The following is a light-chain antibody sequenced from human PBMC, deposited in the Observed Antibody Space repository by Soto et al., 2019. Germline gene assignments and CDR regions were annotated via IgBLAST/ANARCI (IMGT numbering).Light chain of an antibody. CDR2: DVS. CDR3: SSYTSGSTYV. CDR1: SSDVGGYNY. V-gene: IGLV2-14*01. Sequence: QSVLTQPASVSGSPGQSITISCTGTSSDVGGYNYVSWYQQHPGKAPKLMIYDVSNRPSGVSIRFSASKSGNTASLTISGLQAEDEADYYCSSYTSGSTYVFGTGTKVTVL. J-gene: IGLJ1*01.